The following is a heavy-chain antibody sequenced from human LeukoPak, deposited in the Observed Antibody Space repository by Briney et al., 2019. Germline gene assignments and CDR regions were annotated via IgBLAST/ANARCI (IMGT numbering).Heavy chain of an antibody. CDR1: GFTFSSYW. D-gene: IGHD3-3*01. CDR2: INSDGSST. CDR3: AREYYDFWSGYSPNIQKSYYFDY. V-gene: IGHV3-74*01. J-gene: IGHJ4*02. Sequence: GGSLRLSCAASGFTFSSYWMHWVRQAPGKGLVWVSRINSDGSSTSYADSVKGRFTISRDNAKNTLYLQINSLRAEDTAVYYCAREYYDFWSGYSPNIQKSYYFDYWGQGTLVTVSS.